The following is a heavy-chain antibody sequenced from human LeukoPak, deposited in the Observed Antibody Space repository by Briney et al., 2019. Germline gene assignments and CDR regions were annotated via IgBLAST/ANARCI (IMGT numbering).Heavy chain of an antibody. J-gene: IGHJ5*02. Sequence: GGSLRLSCAASGFTFSSYSMNWVRQAPGKGLEWVSSISSSSSYIYYADSVKGRFTISRDNAKNSLYLQMNSLRAEDTAVYYCASSGYCSGGSCPWGRGTLVTVSS. CDR1: GFTFSSYS. D-gene: IGHD2-15*01. CDR3: ASSGYCSGGSCP. CDR2: ISSSSSYI. V-gene: IGHV3-21*01.